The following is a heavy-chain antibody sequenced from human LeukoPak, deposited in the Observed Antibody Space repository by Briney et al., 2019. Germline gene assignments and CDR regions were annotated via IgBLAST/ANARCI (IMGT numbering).Heavy chain of an antibody. CDR2: IIPIFGTA. CDR3: ARWAGPSYGSGSYYEAWFDP. D-gene: IGHD3-10*01. CDR1: GYSFTTYG. V-gene: IGHV1-69*13. Sequence: GASVKVSCKASGYSFTTYGISWVRQAPGQGLEWMGGIIPIFGTANYAQKFQGRVTITADESTSTAYMELSSLRSEDTAVYYCARWAGPSYGSGSYYEAWFDPWGQETLVTVSS. J-gene: IGHJ5*02.